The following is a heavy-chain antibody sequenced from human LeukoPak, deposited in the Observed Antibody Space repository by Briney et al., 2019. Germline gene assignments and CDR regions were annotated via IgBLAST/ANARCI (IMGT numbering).Heavy chain of an antibody. Sequence: SETLSLTCTVSGGSISGGGYYWSWIRQHPGKGLEGLGYIYYSGSTYYNPSLKSRVTISVDTSKNQFSLKLSSVTAADTAVYYCARELRTAARPDWFDPWGQGTLVTVSS. D-gene: IGHD6-6*01. CDR1: GGSISGGGYY. CDR3: ARELRTAARPDWFDP. J-gene: IGHJ5*02. CDR2: IYYSGST. V-gene: IGHV4-31*03.